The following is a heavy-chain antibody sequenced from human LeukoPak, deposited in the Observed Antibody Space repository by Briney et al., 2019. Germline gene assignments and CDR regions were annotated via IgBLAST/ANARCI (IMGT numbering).Heavy chain of an antibody. D-gene: IGHD5-18*01. Sequence: GGSLRLSCAASGYTFRSYAMSWVRQAPGKGLEWVSAISGSGGSTYYADSVKGRFTISRDNSKNTLYLQMNSLRAEDTAVYYCAKDTAQGYTYGTIEQDYWGQGTRVTVSS. CDR3: AKDTAQGYTYGTIEQDY. CDR2: ISGSGGST. CDR1: GYTFRSYA. J-gene: IGHJ4*02. V-gene: IGHV3-23*01.